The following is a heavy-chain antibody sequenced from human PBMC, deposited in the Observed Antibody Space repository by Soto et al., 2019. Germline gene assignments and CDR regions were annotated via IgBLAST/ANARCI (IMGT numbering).Heavy chain of an antibody. D-gene: IGHD6-19*01. J-gene: IGHJ4*02. CDR1: GFTFSSYD. Sequence: EVQLVESGGGLVQPGGSLRLSCAASGFTFSSYDMHWVRQVIGKGLEWVSGIGSGGDTDYPGSVKGRFTISRENAKNSFYLQMTSLRAGDTAIYYCARAGAVAGTALDYWGQGTLVAVSS. CDR2: IGSGGDT. CDR3: ARAGAVAGTALDY. V-gene: IGHV3-13*04.